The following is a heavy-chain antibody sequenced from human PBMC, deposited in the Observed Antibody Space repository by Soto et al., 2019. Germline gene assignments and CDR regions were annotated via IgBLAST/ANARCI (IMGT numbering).Heavy chain of an antibody. CDR1: GFTFSSYA. CDR2: ISYDGSIE. D-gene: IGHD2-2*01. V-gene: IGHV3-30-3*01. CDR3: ASASHTSTSPDYFQH. J-gene: IGHJ1*01. Sequence: QVQLVESGGGVVQPGRSLRLSCAASGFTFSSYAMHWVRQAPGKGLEWVAVISYDGSIEYYADSVKGRFTISKDNSKNTLYLQMNSLRSEYTAVYYCASASHTSTSPDYFQHWGQGTLLTVSS.